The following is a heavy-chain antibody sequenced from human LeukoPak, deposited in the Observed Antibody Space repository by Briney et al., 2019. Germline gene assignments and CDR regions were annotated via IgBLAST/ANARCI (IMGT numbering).Heavy chain of an antibody. V-gene: IGHV3-7*01. J-gene: IGHJ4*02. CDR1: GFTFSRYW. D-gene: IGHD2-8*01. Sequence: GSLRLSCAASGFTFSRYWISWVRQAPGKGLEWVANIKQDGSEKSYVDSVKGRFTISRDNAKNSLYLQMDSLRAEDTAVYYCAREMEGFDYWGQGTLVTVSS. CDR3: AREMEGFDY. CDR2: IKQDGSEK.